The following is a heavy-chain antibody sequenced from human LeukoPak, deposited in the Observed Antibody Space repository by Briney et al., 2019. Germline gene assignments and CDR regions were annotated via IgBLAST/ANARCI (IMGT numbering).Heavy chain of an antibody. Sequence: SETLSLTCTVSGGSISSSSYYWGWIRQPPGKGLEWIGSIYYSGSTYYNPSLKSRVTISVDTSKNQFFLKLSSVTAADTAVYYCASYCSSTSCYLGRAFDIWGQGTMVTVSS. CDR2: IYYSGST. CDR3: ASYCSSTSCYLGRAFDI. V-gene: IGHV4-39*07. CDR1: GGSISSSSYY. J-gene: IGHJ3*02. D-gene: IGHD2-2*01.